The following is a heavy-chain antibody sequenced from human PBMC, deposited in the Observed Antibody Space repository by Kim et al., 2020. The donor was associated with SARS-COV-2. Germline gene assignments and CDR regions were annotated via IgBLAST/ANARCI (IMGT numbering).Heavy chain of an antibody. CDR3: AREPGTTDAFDI. D-gene: IGHD1-7*01. Sequence: SVKVSCKASGGTFSSYAISWVRQAPGQGLEWMGGIIPIFGTANYAQKFQGRVTITADESTSTAYMELSSLRSEDTAVYYCAREPGTTDAFDIWGQGTMVTVSS. V-gene: IGHV1-69*13. J-gene: IGHJ3*02. CDR2: IIPIFGTA. CDR1: GGTFSSYA.